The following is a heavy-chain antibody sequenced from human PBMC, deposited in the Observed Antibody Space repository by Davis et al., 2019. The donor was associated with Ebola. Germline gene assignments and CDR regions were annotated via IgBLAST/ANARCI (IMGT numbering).Heavy chain of an antibody. D-gene: IGHD2-21*02. V-gene: IGHV3-48*02. J-gene: IGHJ4*02. Sequence: PGGSLRLSCAASGFTFSSYTMNWVRQAPGRGLEWVSYISSSSSRTCYADSVKGRFTISRDNAKNSLYLQMNSLRDDDTAVYYCARDVANCGGDCYRALGYWGQGALVTVSS. CDR3: ARDVANCGGDCYRALGY. CDR2: ISSSSSRT. CDR1: GFTFSSYT.